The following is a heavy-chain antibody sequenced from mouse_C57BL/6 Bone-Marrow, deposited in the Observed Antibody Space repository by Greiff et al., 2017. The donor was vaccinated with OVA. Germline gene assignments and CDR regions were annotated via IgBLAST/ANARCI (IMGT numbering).Heavy chain of an antibody. CDR3: ARLRYYGSSLYAMDY. CDR2: IGPNSGGT. CDR1: GYTFTSYW. V-gene: IGHV1-72*01. Sequence: QVQLQQPGAELVKPGASVKLSCKASGYTFTSYWMHWVKQRPGRGLEWIGRIGPNSGGTKYNEKFKSKATLTVDKPSSTAYMQLSSLTSEDSAVYYCARLRYYGSSLYAMDYWGQGTSVTVSS. J-gene: IGHJ4*01. D-gene: IGHD1-1*01.